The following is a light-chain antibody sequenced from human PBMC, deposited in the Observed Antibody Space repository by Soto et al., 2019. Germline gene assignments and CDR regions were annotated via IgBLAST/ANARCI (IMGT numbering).Light chain of an antibody. Sequence: IQMTQFPLSLSASVGDRVTITCRASQSISGSLNWYQQKPGKAPKLLIYAAFSLQSGVPSRFSGSESGTEFTLTINSLQPDDFATYYCQQYNSYPWTFGQGTKVDI. CDR1: QSISGS. CDR2: AAF. V-gene: IGKV1-39*01. J-gene: IGKJ1*01. CDR3: QQYNSYPWT.